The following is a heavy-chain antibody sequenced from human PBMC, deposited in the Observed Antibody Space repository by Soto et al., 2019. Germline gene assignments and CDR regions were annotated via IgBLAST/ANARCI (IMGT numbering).Heavy chain of an antibody. CDR2: ISSSSSYI. V-gene: IGHV3-21*01. Sequence: GGSLRLSCAASGFTFSSYSMNWVRQAPGKGLEWVSSISSSSSYIYYADSVKGRFTISRDNAKNSLYLQMNSLRAEDTAVYYCARESCSSTSCLNPWGQGTLVTVSS. CDR3: ARESCSSTSCLNP. D-gene: IGHD2-2*01. J-gene: IGHJ5*02. CDR1: GFTFSSYS.